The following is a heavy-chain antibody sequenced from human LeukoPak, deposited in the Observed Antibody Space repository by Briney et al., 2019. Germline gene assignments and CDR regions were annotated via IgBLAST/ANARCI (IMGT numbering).Heavy chain of an antibody. CDR3: ARDGETYYYESSGRARGMDV. CDR2: INPSGGST. Sequence: ASVKVSCKATGYTFAAYYMHWVRQAPGQGLEWMGMINPSGGSTSYAQKFQGRVTMTRDTSTSTVYMELSSLRSEDTAVYYCARDGETYYYESSGRARGMDVWGQGTTVTVSS. D-gene: IGHD3-22*01. J-gene: IGHJ6*02. CDR1: GYTFAAYY. V-gene: IGHV1-46*01.